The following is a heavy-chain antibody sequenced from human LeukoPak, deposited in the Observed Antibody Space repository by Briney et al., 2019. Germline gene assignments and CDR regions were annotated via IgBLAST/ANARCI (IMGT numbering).Heavy chain of an antibody. Sequence: NSSETLSLTCTVSGGPISSYYWSWIRQPPGKGLEWIGYIYYSGSTNYNPSLKSRVTISVDTSKNQFSLKLSSVTAADTAVYYCARDRGGYTYSHDYWGQGTLVTVSS. CDR2: IYYSGST. CDR3: ARDRGGYTYSHDY. J-gene: IGHJ4*02. CDR1: GGPISSYY. D-gene: IGHD5-18*01. V-gene: IGHV4-59*12.